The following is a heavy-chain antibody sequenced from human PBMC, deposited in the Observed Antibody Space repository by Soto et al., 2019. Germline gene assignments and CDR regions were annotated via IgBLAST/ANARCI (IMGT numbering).Heavy chain of an antibody. CDR1: GVTFSSYS. CDR3: ARVYDGYYSRYDD. V-gene: IGHV3-48*02. D-gene: IGHD4-17*01. J-gene: IGHJ4*02. Sequence: EVQLVESGGGLVQPGGSLRLSCAASGVTFSSYSMNWVRQAPGKGLEWVSYISSSSSTIYYADSVKGRFTISRDNAQNSLYLQMNSLRDEDTAVYYWARVYDGYYSRYDDWGQGTLVTVSS. CDR2: ISSSSSTI.